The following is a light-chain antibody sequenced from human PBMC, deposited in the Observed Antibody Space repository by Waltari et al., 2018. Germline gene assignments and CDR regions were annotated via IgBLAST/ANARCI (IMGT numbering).Light chain of an antibody. J-gene: IGKJ2*01. CDR3: QQYFASVYT. Sequence: EIVLTQSPDTLSLSPGDTATLSCRASQSVTGGFIAWYQQKPGQAPRLLIFSASSRATGIPDRFSGSWSGTGFTLTICSLGPEDFAVYYCQQYFASVYTFGQGTKLEIK. V-gene: IGKV3-20*01. CDR1: QSVTGGF. CDR2: SAS.